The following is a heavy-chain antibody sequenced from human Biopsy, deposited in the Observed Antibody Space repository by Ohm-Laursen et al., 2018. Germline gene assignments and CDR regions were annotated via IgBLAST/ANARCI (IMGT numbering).Heavy chain of an antibody. V-gene: IGHV4-4*07. J-gene: IGHJ2*01. Sequence: SETLSLTCTVSGGSISSYYWNWIRQPAGKGLEWIGRIYTSGSTNFNPSLKSRVTISVDTSMNHLSLRLTSVTAADTAVYYCARHAPSYSGSYWRYFDLWGRGTLVTVSS. CDR2: IYTSGST. D-gene: IGHD1-26*01. CDR1: GGSISSYY. CDR3: ARHAPSYSGSYWRYFDL.